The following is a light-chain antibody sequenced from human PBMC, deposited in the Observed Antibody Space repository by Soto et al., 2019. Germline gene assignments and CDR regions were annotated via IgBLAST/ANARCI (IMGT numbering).Light chain of an antibody. CDR1: QGIRNH. CDR3: QQLNGFPPWT. CDR2: TAS. V-gene: IGKV1-9*01. Sequence: DIQLTQSPSFLSASVGDEVTITCRASQGIRNHLAWYQQKPGKAPKLLIYTASTLQNGVPSRFSGGGSGTEFTLTISSLQPEDFATYYCQQLNGFPPWTFGQGTKVDIK. J-gene: IGKJ1*01.